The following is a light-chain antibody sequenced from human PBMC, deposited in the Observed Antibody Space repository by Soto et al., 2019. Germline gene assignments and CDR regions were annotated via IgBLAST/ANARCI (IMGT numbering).Light chain of an antibody. CDR1: QSVGTN. CDR2: GAS. J-gene: IGKJ4*01. CDR3: QQYDTWPLT. Sequence: EVVMTQSPATLSVSPGERATLSCRASQSVGTNLAWYQQKPGQAPRLLMSGASTRATGIPGRFSGSGSATEFTLTISRLQSEDFALSYCQQYDTWPLTFGGGTKVEIK. V-gene: IGKV3-15*01.